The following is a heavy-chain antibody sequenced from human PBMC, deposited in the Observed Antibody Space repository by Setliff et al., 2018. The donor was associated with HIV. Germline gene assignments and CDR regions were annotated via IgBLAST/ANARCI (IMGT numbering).Heavy chain of an antibody. J-gene: IGHJ6*02. CDR1: GDTFTGYY. CDR2: INPNSGGT. D-gene: IGHD1-26*01. Sequence: ASVKVSCKAPGDTFTGYYMHWVRQAPGQGLEWMGWINPNSGGTNYAQKFQGRVIMTRDTSISTAYMQLSRLRSDDTAVYYCASDRLSYNFYYYGMDVWGQGTTGTVSS. V-gene: IGHV1-2*02. CDR3: ASDRLSYNFYYYGMDV.